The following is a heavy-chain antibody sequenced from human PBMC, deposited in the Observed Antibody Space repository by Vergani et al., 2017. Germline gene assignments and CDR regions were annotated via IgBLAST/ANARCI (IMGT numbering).Heavy chain of an antibody. CDR2: IDYRGST. J-gene: IGHJ5*02. CDR3: ARHSTVEWLVKLGWFDP. CDR1: GASIRSSNYY. D-gene: IGHD6-19*01. Sequence: LLLQESGPGLVKPSATLSLTCSVPGASIRSSNYYLGWIRQPPGKGLEWIASIDYRGSTYYNPSLKSRVTISVNTSKNQFSLKLSSVTAADTAVYFCARHSTVEWLVKLGWFDPWGQGILVTVCS. V-gene: IGHV4-39*01.